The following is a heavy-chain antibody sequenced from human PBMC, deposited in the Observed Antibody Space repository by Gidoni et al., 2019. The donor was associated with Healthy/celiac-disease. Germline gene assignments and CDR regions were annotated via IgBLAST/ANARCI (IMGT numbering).Heavy chain of an antibody. CDR1: GFTLSNDW. V-gene: IGHV3-15*07. D-gene: IGHD2-15*01. CDR3: TTESRYCSGGSCSDY. CDR2: IKSKTDGGTT. Sequence: EVQLVESGGGLVKPGGSLRLSCAAAGFTLSNDWLNGVRQAPGKGLEWVGRIKSKTDGGTTDYAAPVKGRFTISRDDSKNTLYLQMNSLKTEDTAVYYCTTESRYCSGGSCSDYWGQGTLVTVSS. J-gene: IGHJ4*02.